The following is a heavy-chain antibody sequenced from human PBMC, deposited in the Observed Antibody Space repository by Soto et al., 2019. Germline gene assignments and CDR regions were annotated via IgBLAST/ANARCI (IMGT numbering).Heavy chain of an antibody. J-gene: IGHJ6*02. CDR2: ISYSGST. CDR3: ARSPPLTGPTGVGGLDV. V-gene: IGHV4-4*02. Sequence: SETLSLTCAVSGDSISSNNWWSWVRQPPGKGLEWIGEISYSGSTNYNPSPKSRVTISVDKSKNQFSLKLSSVTAADTAVYYCARSPPLTGPTGVGGLDVWGQGTTVTVSS. D-gene: IGHD3-16*01. CDR1: GDSISSNNW.